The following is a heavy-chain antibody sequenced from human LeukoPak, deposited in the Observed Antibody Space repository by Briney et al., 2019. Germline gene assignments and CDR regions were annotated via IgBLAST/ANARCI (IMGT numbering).Heavy chain of an antibody. V-gene: IGHV1-18*01. D-gene: IGHD3-22*01. J-gene: IGHJ4*02. CDR2: ISAYNGNT. CDR3: ARAHRTYYYDSSGCFDY. CDR1: GGTFSSYA. Sequence: GASVKVSCKASGGTFSSYAISWVRQAPGQGLEWMGWISAYNGNTNYAQKLQGRVTMTTDTSTSTAYMELRSLRSDDTAVYYCARAHRTYYYDSSGCFDYWGQGTLVTVSS.